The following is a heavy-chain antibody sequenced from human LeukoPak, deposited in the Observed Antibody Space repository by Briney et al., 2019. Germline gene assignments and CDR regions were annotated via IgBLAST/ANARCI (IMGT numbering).Heavy chain of an antibody. Sequence: AGGSLRLSCAASGFIVSSHFMSWVRQAPGKGLEWVSVIYVDGSTYYADTVKGRFTISRDNSKNALFLQMNSLRADDTAVYYCAKLRPYDSSGYPLQCWFDYWGQGTLVTVSS. CDR2: IYVDGST. CDR3: AKLRPYDSSGYPLQCWFDY. CDR1: GFIVSSHF. D-gene: IGHD3-22*01. J-gene: IGHJ4*02. V-gene: IGHV3-53*01.